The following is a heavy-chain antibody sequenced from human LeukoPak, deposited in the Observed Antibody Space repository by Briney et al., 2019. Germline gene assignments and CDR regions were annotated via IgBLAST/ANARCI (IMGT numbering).Heavy chain of an antibody. D-gene: IGHD3-3*01. Sequence: SETLSLTCTVSGGSVSSSSYYWSWIRQPPGKGLQWIGYIYYSGSTNYNPSLKSRVTISVDMSMTQFSLKLSSVTAADTAVYYCARGRFFDFWSAYYKGVFDYWGQGPLVTVSS. J-gene: IGHJ4*02. CDR2: IYYSGST. CDR3: ARGRFFDFWSAYYKGVFDY. V-gene: IGHV4-61*01. CDR1: GGSVSSSSYY.